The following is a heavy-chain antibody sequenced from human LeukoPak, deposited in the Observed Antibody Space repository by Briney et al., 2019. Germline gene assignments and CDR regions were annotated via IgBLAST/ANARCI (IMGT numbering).Heavy chain of an antibody. CDR2: IYYSGST. J-gene: IGHJ4*02. CDR3: ARHGYCSGGSCYWDY. CDR1: GGSISPYY. D-gene: IGHD2-15*01. Sequence: SETLSLTCTVSGGSISPYYWSWIRQPPGSGLEWIAYIYYSGSTSYNPSLKSRVAISVDTSNNEVSLKLSSVTAADTAVYYCARHGYCSGGSCYWDYWGQGTLVTVSS. V-gene: IGHV4-59*08.